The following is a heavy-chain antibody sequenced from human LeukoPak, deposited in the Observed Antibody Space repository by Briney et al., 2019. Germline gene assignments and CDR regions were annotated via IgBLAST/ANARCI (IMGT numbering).Heavy chain of an antibody. V-gene: IGHV4-34*01. J-gene: IGHJ4*02. CDR2: INHSVNT. CDR3: ARGRGSSGWYYY. CDR1: GGSFTGYY. D-gene: IGHD6-19*01. Sequence: PESLSLTCAVYGGSFTGYYASWIRHPPGKGLEWMGEINHSVNTNYNTSPKRRVTISVDTSKNQFSLKLSSVTAADTAVYYCARGRGSSGWYYYWGQGTLVTVSS.